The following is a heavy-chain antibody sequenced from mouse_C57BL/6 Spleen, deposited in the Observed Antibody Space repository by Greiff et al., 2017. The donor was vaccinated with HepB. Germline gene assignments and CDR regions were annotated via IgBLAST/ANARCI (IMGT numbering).Heavy chain of an antibody. J-gene: IGHJ4*01. V-gene: IGHV1-82*01. CDR2: IYPGDGDT. D-gene: IGHD4-1*01. CDR3: ARGDLTGGGPYYYAMDY. Sequence: QVQLQQSGPELVKPGASVKISCKASGYAFSSSWMNWVKQRPGKGLEWIGRIYPGDGDTNYNGKFKGKATLTADKSSSTAYMQLSSLTSEDSAVYFCARGDLTGGGPYYYAMDYWGQGTSVTVSS. CDR1: GYAFSSSW.